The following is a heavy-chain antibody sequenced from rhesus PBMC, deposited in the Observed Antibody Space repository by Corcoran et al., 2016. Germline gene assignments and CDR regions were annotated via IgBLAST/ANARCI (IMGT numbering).Heavy chain of an antibody. Sequence: QVQLQESGPGLVKPSETLSLTRAVSAGSFSTSWGRWICQPPGKGLEWIGEINGNSGNTNYTPALKSRVTISKDASKNQFSLRLSSVTAADTAVFYCARNELQSWGLDYWGQGVLVTVSS. J-gene: IGHJ4*01. CDR2: INGNSGNT. D-gene: IGHD7-45*01. CDR3: ARNELQSWGLDY. V-gene: IGHV4-80*01. CDR1: AGSFSTSW.